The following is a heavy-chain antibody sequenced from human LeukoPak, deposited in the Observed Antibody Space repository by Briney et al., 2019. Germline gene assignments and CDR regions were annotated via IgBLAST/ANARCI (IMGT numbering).Heavy chain of an antibody. CDR3: AKASVATKDIKTSFDY. D-gene: IGHD5-12*01. Sequence: GGSLRLSCATSGFTFSSYTMTWVRQAPGKGLEWVAIINNSGGSTYYVDSVKGRFTVSRDNSKNTLFLQMDTLRAEDTAVYYCAKASVATKDIKTSFDYWGQGTLVTVSS. J-gene: IGHJ4*02. V-gene: IGHV3-23*01. CDR1: GFTFSSYT. CDR2: INNSGGST.